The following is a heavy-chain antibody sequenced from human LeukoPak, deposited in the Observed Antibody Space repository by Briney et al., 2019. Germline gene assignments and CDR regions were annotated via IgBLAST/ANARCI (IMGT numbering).Heavy chain of an antibody. CDR1: GYTFTGYY. J-gene: IGHJ4*02. V-gene: IGHV1-2*02. D-gene: IGHD5-18*01. CDR2: INPNSGGT. Sequence: GASVKVSCKASGYTFTGYYMHWVRQAPGQGLEWMGWINPNSGGTNYAQKFQGRVTMTRDTSISTAYMELSRLRSDDTAVYYCARVRGYSYGYLLSTFDYWAREPWSPSPQ. CDR3: ARVRGYSYGYLLSTFDY.